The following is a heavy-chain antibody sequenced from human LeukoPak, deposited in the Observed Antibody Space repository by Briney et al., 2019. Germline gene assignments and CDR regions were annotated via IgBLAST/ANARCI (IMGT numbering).Heavy chain of an antibody. D-gene: IGHD3-16*01. Sequence: GGSLRLFCAVSGFTVSSNYMSWVRQAPGKGLDWVSMIYSGGSTNYADSVKGRFTISRDSSKNTLYLQMNSLRAEDTAVYYCVTRLAWGQGTLVTVSS. CDR2: IYSGGST. V-gene: IGHV3-53*01. CDR1: GFTVSSNY. J-gene: IGHJ5*02. CDR3: VTRLA.